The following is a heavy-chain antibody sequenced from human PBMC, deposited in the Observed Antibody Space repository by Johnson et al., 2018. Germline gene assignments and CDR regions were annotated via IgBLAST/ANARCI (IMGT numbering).Heavy chain of an antibody. D-gene: IGHD3-22*01. Sequence: QVQLQESGPGLVKPSETLSLTCTVSGGSISSYYWSWIRQPPGKGLEWIGYIYYSGSTNYNPSLKSRVTLSGDTSKNQFPLKLTTVAAADTAVYYCGRGGRGGYPDYYYYYMDVWGKGTTVTVSS. V-gene: IGHV4-59*12. CDR2: IYYSGST. CDR1: GGSISSYY. CDR3: GRGGRGGYPDYYYYYMDV. J-gene: IGHJ6*03.